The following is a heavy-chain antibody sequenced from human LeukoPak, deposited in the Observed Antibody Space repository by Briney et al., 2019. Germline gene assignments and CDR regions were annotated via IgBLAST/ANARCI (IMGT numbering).Heavy chain of an antibody. J-gene: IGHJ3*02. CDR1: GGSISSYY. V-gene: IGHV4-59*12. CDR3: ARDERPFQEDAFDI. CDR2: ISYSGST. Sequence: SETLSLTCTVSGGSISSYYWSWIRQPPGKGLEWIGYISYSGSTNYSPSLKSRVTISIDTSKNQFSLKLSSVTAADTAVYYCARDERPFQEDAFDIWGQGTMVTVSS.